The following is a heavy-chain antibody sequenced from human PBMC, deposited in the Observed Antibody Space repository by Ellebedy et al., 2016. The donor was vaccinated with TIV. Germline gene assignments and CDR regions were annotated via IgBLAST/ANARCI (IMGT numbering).Heavy chain of an antibody. Sequence: GESLKISCAASGFTFSSYYMNWVRQAPGKGLEWVANIKQDGSEKYYVDSEKGRFTISRDNAKNSLYLQMNSLRAEDTAVYYCAGRGYWGQGTLVTVSS. CDR2: IKQDGSEK. D-gene: IGHD3-10*01. J-gene: IGHJ4*02. CDR1: GFTFSSYY. V-gene: IGHV3-7*01. CDR3: AGRGY.